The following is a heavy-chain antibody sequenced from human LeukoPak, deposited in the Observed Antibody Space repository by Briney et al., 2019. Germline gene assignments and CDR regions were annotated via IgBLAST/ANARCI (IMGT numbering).Heavy chain of an antibody. CDR1: GGTFSSYA. V-gene: IGHV1-69*13. J-gene: IGHJ5*02. Sequence: ASVKVSCKASGGTFSSYAISWVRQAPGQGLEWTGGIIPIFGTANYAQKFQGRVTITADESTSTAYMELSSLRSEDTAVYYCARGGPGMRWFDPWGQGTLVTVSS. CDR2: IIPIFGTA. CDR3: ARGGPGMRWFDP. D-gene: IGHD3-10*01.